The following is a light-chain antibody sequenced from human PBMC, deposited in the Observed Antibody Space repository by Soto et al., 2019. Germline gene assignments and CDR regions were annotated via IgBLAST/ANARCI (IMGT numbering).Light chain of an antibody. Sequence: EIVMTQSPATLSVSPGERATLSCRASQSVSSNLAWNQQKPGQAPRLLIYGASTRATGIPARFSGSGSGTEFTRTISSLQYEDFAVYYCQQYNNWPPWTFGQGTKVEIK. CDR3: QQYNNWPPWT. CDR2: GAS. CDR1: QSVSSN. J-gene: IGKJ1*01. V-gene: IGKV3-15*01.